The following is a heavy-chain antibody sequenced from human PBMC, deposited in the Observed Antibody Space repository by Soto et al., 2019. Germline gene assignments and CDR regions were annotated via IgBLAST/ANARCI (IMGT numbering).Heavy chain of an antibody. J-gene: IGHJ4*02. D-gene: IGHD4-17*01. V-gene: IGHV3-48*01. CDR1: GFTFSSYS. CDR2: ISSSSSTI. Sequence: EVQLVESGGGLVQPGGSLRLSCAASGFTFSSYSMNWVRQAPGKGLEWVSYISSSSSTISYADSVKGRFTISRDNAKNSRYLQMSSLRAEDTAVYYCARHTVTTFYWGQGTLVTVSS. CDR3: ARHTVTTFY.